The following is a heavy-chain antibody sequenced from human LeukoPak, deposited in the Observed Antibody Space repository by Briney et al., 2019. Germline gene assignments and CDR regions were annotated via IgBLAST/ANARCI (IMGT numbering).Heavy chain of an antibody. V-gene: IGHV3-33*01. CDR3: ARDGGATGDLDY. Sequence: PGGSLRLSCAASGFTFSNYGMHWVRQAPGKGLEWMTIIWYDGSNKYYADCVKGRFTISRDNSKNTLYLQMNSLRAEDTAVYYCARDGGATGDLDYWGQGTLVTVSS. J-gene: IGHJ4*02. D-gene: IGHD4-17*01. CDR2: IWYDGSNK. CDR1: GFTFSNYG.